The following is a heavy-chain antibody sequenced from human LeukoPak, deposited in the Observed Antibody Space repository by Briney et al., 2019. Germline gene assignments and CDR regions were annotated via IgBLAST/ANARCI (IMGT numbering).Heavy chain of an antibody. CDR1: GFSFDNYG. Sequence: GGSLTLACAASGFSFDNYGMGWVRQVPGEGRGLVTCINWNGGATGYADSVKGRFTISRDNAKTSLYLQVNSLRADDTAFYYCPRDPALVVKIVPTRRGYFDYWGQGILVTVSS. CDR2: INWNGGAT. J-gene: IGHJ4*02. CDR3: PRDPALVVKIVPTRRGYFDY. V-gene: IGHV3-20*04. D-gene: IGHD2-21*01.